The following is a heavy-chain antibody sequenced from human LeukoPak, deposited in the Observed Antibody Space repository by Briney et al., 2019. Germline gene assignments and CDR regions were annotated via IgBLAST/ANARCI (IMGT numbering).Heavy chain of an antibody. CDR2: MNPKIGNT. CDR3: ASSFDY. Sequence: ASVKVSCKASGYTFTSYDTSWVRQATGQGLEWMGWMNPKIGNTGYAQKFQGRVTITRNTSRSTAYMELSSLRSEDTAVYNCASSFDYWGQGTLVTVSS. J-gene: IGHJ4*02. V-gene: IGHV1-8*03. CDR1: GYTFTSYD.